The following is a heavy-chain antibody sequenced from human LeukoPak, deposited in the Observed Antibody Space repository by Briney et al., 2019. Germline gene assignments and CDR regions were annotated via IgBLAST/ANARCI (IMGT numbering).Heavy chain of an antibody. CDR2: ISSSGSTI. J-gene: IGHJ4*02. Sequence: GGSLRLSCAASEFTFSSYEMNWVRQAPGKGLEWVSYISSSGSTIYYADSVKGRFTISRDNAKNSLYLQMNSLRAEDTAVYYCARDTITMVRGVIIPYYFDYWGQGTLVTVSS. CDR3: ARDTITMVRGVIIPYYFDY. D-gene: IGHD3-10*01. V-gene: IGHV3-48*03. CDR1: EFTFSSYE.